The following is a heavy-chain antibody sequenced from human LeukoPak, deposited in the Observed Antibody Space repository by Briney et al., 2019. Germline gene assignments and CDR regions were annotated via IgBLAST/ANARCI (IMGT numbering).Heavy chain of an antibody. D-gene: IGHD3-22*01. J-gene: IGHJ4*02. CDR1: GFTFSNYA. V-gene: IGHV3-23*01. CDR2: ISGSGGST. Sequence: PGGSLRLSCAASGFTFSNYAMSWVRQAPGKGLEWVSGISGSGGSTYYVDSVKGRFTISRDNSKNTLYLQMNSLRAEDTAVYYCAKKESVAYYYDRNGYYRTECVYWAGGPLDSVS. CDR3: AKKESVAYYYDRNGYYRTECVY.